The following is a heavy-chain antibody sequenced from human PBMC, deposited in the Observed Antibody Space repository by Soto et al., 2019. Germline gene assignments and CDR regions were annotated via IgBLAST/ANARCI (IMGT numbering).Heavy chain of an antibody. Sequence: QVQLVQSGAEVKKPGASVKVSCKASGYTFTSYGISWVRQAPGQGLEWMGWISAYNGNTNYAQKLQGRVTMTTTTSKSTAYMELRILRSDDTAVYCCASDPDWDDAFDIWVQGTMVTVSS. CDR1: GYTFTSYG. CDR2: ISAYNGNT. V-gene: IGHV1-18*01. CDR3: ASDPDWDDAFDI. D-gene: IGHD1-26*01. J-gene: IGHJ3*02.